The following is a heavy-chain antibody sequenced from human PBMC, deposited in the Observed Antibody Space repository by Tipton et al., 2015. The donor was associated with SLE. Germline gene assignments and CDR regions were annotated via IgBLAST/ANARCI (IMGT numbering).Heavy chain of an antibody. Sequence: QSGAEVKKPGTSVRVSCKVSGFTFSDSAVQWVRQARGQRLEWIGWIVVGSGDTNYAQKFQGRIIITRDTSTSTAYMELSSLRSEDTAMYYCAADNVGDLLLWGLGTLVTVSS. J-gene: IGHJ4*02. V-gene: IGHV1-58*01. CDR2: IVVGSGDT. CDR1: GFTFSDSA. CDR3: AADNVGDLLL. D-gene: IGHD4-17*01.